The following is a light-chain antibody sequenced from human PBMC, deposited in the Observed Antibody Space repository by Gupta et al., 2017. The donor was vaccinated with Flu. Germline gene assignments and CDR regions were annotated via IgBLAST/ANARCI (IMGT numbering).Light chain of an antibody. J-gene: IGLJ2*01. CDR3: CSYAGSRNFAV. V-gene: IGLV2-23*02. Sequence: IAISCTGTSCDVGTFDLVSWYRQLPGKAPQLLIYEVNRRPPGVSDRFSGSKSGNTASLTISGLQTEDEAHYYCCSYAGSRNFAVFGGGTKLTVL. CDR1: SCDVGTFDL. CDR2: EVN.